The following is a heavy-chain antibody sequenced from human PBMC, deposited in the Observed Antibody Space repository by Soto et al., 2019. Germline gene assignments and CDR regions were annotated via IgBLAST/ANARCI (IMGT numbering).Heavy chain of an antibody. J-gene: IGHJ6*02. Sequence: GESLKISCKGSGYSFTSYWISWVRQMPGKGLEWMGRIDPSDSYTNYSPSFQGHVTISADKSISTAYLQWSSLKASDTAMYYCARQTTVTTVYYYYGMDVWGQGTTVTVSS. V-gene: IGHV5-10-1*01. CDR3: ARQTTVTTVYYYYGMDV. CDR2: IDPSDSYT. D-gene: IGHD4-4*01. CDR1: GYSFTSYW.